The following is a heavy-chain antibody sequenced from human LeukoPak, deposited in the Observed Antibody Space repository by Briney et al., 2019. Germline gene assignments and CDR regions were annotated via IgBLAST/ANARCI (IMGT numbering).Heavy chain of an antibody. D-gene: IGHD2-15*01. CDR2: ISGSGGST. CDR1: GFTFSSYA. V-gene: IGHV3-23*01. J-gene: IGHJ6*02. CDR3: AKYCSSGSCYWYYYYGMDV. Sequence: GASLRLSCAASGFTFSSYAMSWVRQAPGKGLEWVSAISGSGGSTYYADSVKGRFTISRDNSKNTLYLQMNSLRAEDTAVYYWAKYCSSGSCYWYYYYGMDVWGQGTTVTVSS.